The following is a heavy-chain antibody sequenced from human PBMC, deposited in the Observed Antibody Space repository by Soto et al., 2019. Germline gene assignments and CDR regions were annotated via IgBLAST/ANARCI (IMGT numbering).Heavy chain of an antibody. D-gene: IGHD4-17*01. J-gene: IGHJ4*02. V-gene: IGHV1-2*02. CDR3: ARDPDYGDYWGYFFDS. CDR2: INPTSGGT. Sequence: QVQLVQSGAEVKKPGASVKVSCKTSGYTFAAYYIHWIRQAPGQGLEWMGWINPTSGGTVYAQNFQDRVTMTRDTSISTAYMELRRLNSXDTAVYYCARDPDYGDYWGYFFDSWGQGTPVTVSS. CDR1: GYTFAAYY.